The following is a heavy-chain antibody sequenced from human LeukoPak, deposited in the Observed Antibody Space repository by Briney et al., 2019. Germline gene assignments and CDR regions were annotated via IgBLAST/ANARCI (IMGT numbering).Heavy chain of an antibody. J-gene: IGHJ4*02. V-gene: IGHV1-18*01. D-gene: IGHD6-13*01. Sequence: ASVKVSCKASGYTFANYGISWVRQAPGQGLEWVGWISAYNGNTNSAQKLQGRVTMTTDTSTSTACMELRSLRSDDTALYYCARDGAAAGRTFDYWGQGTLVTVSS. CDR2: ISAYNGNT. CDR1: GYTFANYG. CDR3: ARDGAAAGRTFDY.